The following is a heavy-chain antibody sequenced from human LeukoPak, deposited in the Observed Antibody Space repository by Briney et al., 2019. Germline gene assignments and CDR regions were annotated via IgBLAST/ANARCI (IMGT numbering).Heavy chain of an antibody. Sequence: ASVKVSCKASGYTFTGYYMHWVRQAPGQGLEWMGWINPNSGGTNYAQKFQGRVTMTRDTSISTAYMELSRLRSDDTAVYYCARVWFFPYDFWSSYFDYWGQGTLATVSS. D-gene: IGHD3-3*01. CDR2: INPNSGGT. CDR1: GYTFTGYY. V-gene: IGHV1-2*02. J-gene: IGHJ4*02. CDR3: ARVWFFPYDFWSSYFDY.